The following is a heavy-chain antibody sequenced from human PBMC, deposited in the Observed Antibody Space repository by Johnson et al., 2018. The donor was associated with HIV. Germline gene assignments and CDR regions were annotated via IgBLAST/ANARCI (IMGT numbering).Heavy chain of an antibody. J-gene: IGHJ3*02. D-gene: IGHD3-16*02. CDR3: STDQAGDYVWGSYRYAFDI. Sequence: EVQLVESGGGVVQPGRSLRLSCVASGFTFSNHYMDWVRQAPGKGLEWVGRIKSKTDGGTTDYAAPVTGRFTISRDDSKNALFLQMNSLKTEDTAVYFCSTDQAGDYVWGSYRYAFDILGQGTKVTVSS. V-gene: IGHV3-15*01. CDR2: IKSKTDGGTT. CDR1: GFTFSNHY.